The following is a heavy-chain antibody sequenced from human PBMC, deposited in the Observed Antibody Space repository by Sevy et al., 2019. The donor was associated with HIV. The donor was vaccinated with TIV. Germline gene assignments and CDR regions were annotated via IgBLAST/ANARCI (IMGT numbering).Heavy chain of an antibody. D-gene: IGHD6-19*01. CDR2: IKQDGSEK. J-gene: IGHJ4*02. Sequence: GESLKISCAASGFTFSSYWMSWVRQAPGKGLEWVANIKQDGSEKYYVDSVRGRFTISRDNAKNSLYLQMNSLRAEDTAVYYCARVAWYSSNNDYWGQGTLVTVSS. CDR3: ARVAWYSSNNDY. CDR1: GFTFSSYW. V-gene: IGHV3-7*03.